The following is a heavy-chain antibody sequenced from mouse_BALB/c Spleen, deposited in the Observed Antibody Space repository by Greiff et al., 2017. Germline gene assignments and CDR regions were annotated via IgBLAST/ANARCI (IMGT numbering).Heavy chain of an antibody. D-gene: IGHD3-1*01. Sequence: QVQLQQPGAELVRPGVSVKLSCKASGYTFTSYWMHWIKQRPEQGLERIGEINPSNGGTKYNEKFKGKATLTADKSSSTAYMQLSSLTSENSAVYFCASGGSAWFAYWGQGTLVTVSA. CDR1: GYTFTSYW. CDR3: ASGGSAWFAY. J-gene: IGHJ3*01. V-gene: IGHV1-53*01. CDR2: INPSNGGT.